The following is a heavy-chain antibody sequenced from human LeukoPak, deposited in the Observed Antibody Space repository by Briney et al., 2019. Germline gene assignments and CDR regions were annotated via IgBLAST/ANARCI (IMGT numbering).Heavy chain of an antibody. Sequence: PSETLSLTCTVSGYSISSGYYWSWIRQPAGKGLEWIGRIYTSGSTNYNPSLESRVSMSVDTSKNQFSLKLSSVTAADTAVYYCARHVGYDFWSGYLEAYYYYYMDVWGKGTTVTVSS. V-gene: IGHV4-61*02. D-gene: IGHD3-3*01. CDR1: GYSISSGYY. CDR3: ARHVGYDFWSGYLEAYYYYYMDV. CDR2: IYTSGST. J-gene: IGHJ6*03.